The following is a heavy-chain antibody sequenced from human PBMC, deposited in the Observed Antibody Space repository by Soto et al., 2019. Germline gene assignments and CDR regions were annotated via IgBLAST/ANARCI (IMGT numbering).Heavy chain of an antibody. CDR2: INHSGGT. D-gene: IGHD3-3*02. V-gene: IGHV4-34*01. Sequence: SSETLSLTCAVYGGSFSSYYWTWIRQAPGKGLEWIGEINHSGGTNYNSSLKSRVTISVDTSKNQFSLILYSVTAADTAVYYCARDRRYYHFWSGYQNERPYGMDVWGHGTTVTVSS. CDR1: GGSFSSYY. CDR3: ARDRRYYHFWSGYQNERPYGMDV. J-gene: IGHJ6*02.